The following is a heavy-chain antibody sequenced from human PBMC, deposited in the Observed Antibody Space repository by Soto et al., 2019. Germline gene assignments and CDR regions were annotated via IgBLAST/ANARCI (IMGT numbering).Heavy chain of an antibody. CDR3: ARAPGYLDY. J-gene: IGHJ4*02. Sequence: QVQLQESGPGLVKPSETLSLTCTVSGGSISRTYWSWIRQPPGKGLEWIGYIYYSGITNYNPSLKGRVTISVDTSKNQFSLKLSSVTAADTAVYYCARAPGYLDYWGQGTLVTVSS. CDR2: IYYSGIT. V-gene: IGHV4-59*08. D-gene: IGHD5-18*01. CDR1: GGSISRTY.